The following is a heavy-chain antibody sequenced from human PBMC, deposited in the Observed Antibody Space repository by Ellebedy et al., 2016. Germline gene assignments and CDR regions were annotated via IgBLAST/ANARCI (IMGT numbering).Heavy chain of an antibody. CDR2: INPSGGST. V-gene: IGHV1-46*01. D-gene: IGHD1-26*01. Sequence: ASVKVSXXASGYTFTSYYMHWVRQAPGQGLEWMGIINPSGGSTSYAQKFQGRVTMTRDTSTSTVYMELSSLRSEDTAVYYCAREEVGAPDYWGQGTLVTVSS. CDR1: GYTFTSYY. J-gene: IGHJ4*02. CDR3: AREEVGAPDY.